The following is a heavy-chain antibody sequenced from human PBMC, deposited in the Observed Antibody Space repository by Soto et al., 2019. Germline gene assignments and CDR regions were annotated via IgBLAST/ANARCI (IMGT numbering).Heavy chain of an antibody. CDR3: ARGQGYYYYYGMDV. Sequence: ASVKVSCKASGYTFTGYYMHWVRQAPGQGLEWMGWINPNSGGTNYAQKCQGRVTMTRDTSISTAYMELSRLRSDDTAVYYCARGQGYYYYYGMDVWGQGTTVTVSS. J-gene: IGHJ6*02. V-gene: IGHV1-2*02. CDR2: INPNSGGT. CDR1: GYTFTGYY.